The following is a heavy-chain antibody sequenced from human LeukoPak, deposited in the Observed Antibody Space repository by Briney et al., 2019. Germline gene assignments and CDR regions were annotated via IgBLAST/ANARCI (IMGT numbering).Heavy chain of an antibody. CDR1: GFIFRNYA. V-gene: IGHV3-23*01. Sequence: PGGSLRLSCAASGFIFRNYAMSWVRQGPARELEWVSSLRGDGETFYADSVKGRFTLSRDDSRNTVYLQLNNLRVEDTAIYYCAKASWVSNVDAVLWGQGTLVTVSS. CDR3: AKASWVSNVDAVL. D-gene: IGHD3-16*01. J-gene: IGHJ4*02. CDR2: LRGDGET.